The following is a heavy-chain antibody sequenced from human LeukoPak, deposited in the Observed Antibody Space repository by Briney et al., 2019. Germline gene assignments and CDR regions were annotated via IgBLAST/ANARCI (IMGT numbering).Heavy chain of an antibody. V-gene: IGHV4-59*12. D-gene: IGHD3-10*01. CDR2: IYYSGST. CDR1: GGSISSYY. CDR3: ARDAARYGSGSL. J-gene: IGHJ4*02. Sequence: PSETLSLTCTVSGGSISSYYWSWIRQPPGKGLEWIGYIYYSGSTYYNPSLKSRVTISVDTSKNQFSLKLSSVTAADTAVYYCARDAARYGSGSLWGQGTLVTVSS.